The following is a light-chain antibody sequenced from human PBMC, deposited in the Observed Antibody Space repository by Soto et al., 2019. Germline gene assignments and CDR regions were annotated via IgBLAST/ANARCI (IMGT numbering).Light chain of an antibody. J-gene: IGKJ1*01. Sequence: VLTLSLCTVSLSPRERATVSCRTSQTLSSSFLAWYQQTPGQAPSLLIYDTSTRALDIPDRFSGSGSGTDFTLTISRLEPEDFAVYYCQQYGYLETFGQRTKVDIK. CDR1: QTLSSSF. V-gene: IGKV3-20*01. CDR3: QQYGYLET. CDR2: DTS.